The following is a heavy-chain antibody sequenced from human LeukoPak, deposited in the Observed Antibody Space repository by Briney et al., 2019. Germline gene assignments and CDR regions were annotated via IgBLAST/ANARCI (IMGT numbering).Heavy chain of an antibody. D-gene: IGHD3-16*01. J-gene: IGHJ4*02. V-gene: IGHV4-59*01. CDR1: GGSISSYY. CDR3: ARDLGGGSFDY. Sequence: SETLSLTCTVSGGSISSYYWSWIRQPPGKGLEWIGYIYYSGSTNYNPSLKSRVTISVDTSKNQFSLKLSSVTAADTAVYYWARDLGGGSFDYWGQGTLVTVSS. CDR2: IYYSGST.